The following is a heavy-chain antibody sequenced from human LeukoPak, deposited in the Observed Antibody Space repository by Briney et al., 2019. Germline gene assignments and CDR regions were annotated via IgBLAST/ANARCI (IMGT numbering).Heavy chain of an antibody. CDR1: SGSISGLY. D-gene: IGHD1-14*01. CDR3: ARHGTGLKAFNT. V-gene: IGHV4-59*08. Sequence: SETLSLTCTVSSGSISGLYWSWIRQPPGKGLEWIGQIYYSGDTRYNPSLKSRVIMSVDTSKNQFSLRLSSVTAADTALYYCARHGTGLKAFNTWGQGTMVTVSS. CDR2: IYYSGDT. J-gene: IGHJ3*02.